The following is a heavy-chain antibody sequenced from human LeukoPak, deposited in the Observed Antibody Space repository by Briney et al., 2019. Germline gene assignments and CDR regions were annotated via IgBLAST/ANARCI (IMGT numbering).Heavy chain of an antibody. J-gene: IGHJ4*02. D-gene: IGHD3-22*01. CDR2: IDTDGSNT. CDR1: GFTFSSYW. Sequence: GWSLRLSCAASGFTFSSYWMHWVRQAPGKGLVWVSRIDTDGSNTGYADSVKGRFTISRDNAKNTVYLQINSLRAEDTALYYCARAMLDSSGRDYWGQGTLVTVSS. V-gene: IGHV3-74*01. CDR3: ARAMLDSSGRDY.